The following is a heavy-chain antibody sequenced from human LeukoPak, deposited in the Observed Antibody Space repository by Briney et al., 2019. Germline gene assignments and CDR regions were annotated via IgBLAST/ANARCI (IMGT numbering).Heavy chain of an antibody. CDR2: IHSGGRT. CDR3: ATDHRNLDAFDI. J-gene: IGHJ3*02. Sequence: PGGSLRLSCAASGLTVTRNYINWVRQAPGKGLEWVSVIHSGGRTYYADSVKGRFTISSDKSKNTVYLQMNSLRAEDTAVYYCATDHRNLDAFDIWGQGTMVTVSS. D-gene: IGHD1-14*01. CDR1: GLTVTRNY. V-gene: IGHV3-66*01.